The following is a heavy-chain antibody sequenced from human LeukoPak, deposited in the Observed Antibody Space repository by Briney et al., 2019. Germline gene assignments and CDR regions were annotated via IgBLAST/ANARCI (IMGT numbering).Heavy chain of an antibody. CDR1: GFTFSSYA. J-gene: IGHJ6*04. D-gene: IGHD6-19*01. CDR2: ISYDGSNK. V-gene: IGHV3-30*04. CDR3: ARTYSSGWYSDYGMDV. Sequence: GGPLRLSCAASGFTFSSYAMHWVRQAPGKGLEWVAVISYDGSNKYYADSVKGRFTISRDNSKNTLYLQMNSLRAEDTAVYYCARTYSSGWYSDYGMDVWGKGTTVTVSS.